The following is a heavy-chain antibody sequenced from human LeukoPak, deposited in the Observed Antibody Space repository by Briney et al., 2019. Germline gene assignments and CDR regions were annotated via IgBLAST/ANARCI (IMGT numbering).Heavy chain of an antibody. V-gene: IGHV4-59*01. CDR3: ARVVATVVDY. Sequence: PGGSLRLSCAASGFTFSSYAMSWIRQPPGKGLEWIGYIYYSGSTNYNPSLKSRVTISVDTSKNQFSLKLSSVTAADTAVYYCARVVATVVDYWGQGTLVTVSS. CDR1: GFTFSSYA. J-gene: IGHJ4*02. D-gene: IGHD5-12*01. CDR2: IYYSGST.